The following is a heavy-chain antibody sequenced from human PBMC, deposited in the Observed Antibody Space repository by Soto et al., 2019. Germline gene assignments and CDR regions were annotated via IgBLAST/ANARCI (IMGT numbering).Heavy chain of an antibody. CDR2: IYGDSSGT. V-gene: IGHV3-23*03. J-gene: IGHJ4*02. Sequence: GGARRLSWAGSGVTLGTVAMNWVRQPPGKGLEWVSGIYGDSSGTFYADSVKGRFTISRDNYKNTLYLQMNSLRAEDTAVYYCAKDVRPDGYWDFDSWGQGP. CDR1: GVTLGTVA. CDR3: AKDVRPDGYWDFDS. D-gene: IGHD5-12*01.